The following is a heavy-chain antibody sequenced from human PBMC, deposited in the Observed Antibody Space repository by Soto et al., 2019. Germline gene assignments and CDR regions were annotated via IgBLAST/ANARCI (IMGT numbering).Heavy chain of an antibody. D-gene: IGHD2-2*01. CDR1: GFTFSDYG. CDR2: ISYDGSTE. V-gene: IGHV3-30*18. Sequence: PGGSLRLSCAASGFTFSDYGMHWVRQTPDKGLEWLAVISYDGSTEYYRDSVKGRFTISRDNFENTLFLQMSGLIAEDTAVYYCAKNSHFLPAAYDYWGQGTLVTVSS. CDR3: AKNSHFLPAAYDY. J-gene: IGHJ4*02.